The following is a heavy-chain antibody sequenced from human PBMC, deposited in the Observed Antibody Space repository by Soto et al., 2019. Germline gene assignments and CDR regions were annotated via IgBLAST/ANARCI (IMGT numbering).Heavy chain of an antibody. CDR3: TRDPLAYYYDSSGYYNLAPFDY. CDR1: GFTFGDYV. D-gene: IGHD3-22*01. J-gene: IGHJ4*02. CDR2: IRSKAYGGTT. Sequence: PGGSLRLSCIASGFTFGDYVMSWFRQAPGKGLEWVSFIRSKAYGGTTEYAASVKGRFTISRDDSKSIAYLQMNSLKTEDTAVYYCTRDPLAYYYDSSGYYNLAPFDYWGQGALVTVSS. V-gene: IGHV3-49*03.